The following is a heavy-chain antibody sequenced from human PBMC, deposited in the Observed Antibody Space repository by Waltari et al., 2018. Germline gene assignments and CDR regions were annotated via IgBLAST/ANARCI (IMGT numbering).Heavy chain of an antibody. D-gene: IGHD2-21*02. CDR1: GFTLGPYR. Sequence: VQLVESGGGLVQPGGSLRLSCEASGFTLGPYRMHWVRQPPGKGLVWVGRITGDGSGTTYAASVKGRFTISRDNVKNTLFLQMNSLRDEDTAVYYCARYVVVTAGDYWGQGALVTVSS. V-gene: IGHV3-74*03. CDR3: ARYVVVTAGDY. CDR2: ITGDGSGT. J-gene: IGHJ4*02.